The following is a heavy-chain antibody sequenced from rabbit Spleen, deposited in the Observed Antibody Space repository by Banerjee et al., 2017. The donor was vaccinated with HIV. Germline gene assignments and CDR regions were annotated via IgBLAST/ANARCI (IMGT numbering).Heavy chain of an antibody. J-gene: IGHJ4*01. CDR1: GIDFSDYG. CDR3: ARDYGSSGWGPNL. CDR2: IDPVFGIT. Sequence: VESGGGLVKPGGTLTLTCKASGIDFSDYGVSWVRQAPGKGLEWIGYIDPVFGITYYASWVNGRFSISRENAQNTVFLQMTSLTAADTATYFCARDYGSSGWGPNLWGPGTLVTVS. V-gene: IGHV1S47*01. D-gene: IGHD4-1*01.